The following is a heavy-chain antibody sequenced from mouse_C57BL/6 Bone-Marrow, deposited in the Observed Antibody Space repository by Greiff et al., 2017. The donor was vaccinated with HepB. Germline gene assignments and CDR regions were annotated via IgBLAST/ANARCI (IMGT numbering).Heavy chain of an antibody. Sequence: EVNVVESVAELVRPGASVKLSCTASGFNIKNTYMHWVKQRPEQGLEWIGRIDPANGNTKYAPKFQGKATITADTSSNTAYLQLSSLTSEDTAIYYCARYRYYSNYYAMDYWGQGTSVTVSS. J-gene: IGHJ4*01. CDR1: GFNIKNTY. CDR3: ARYRYYSNYYAMDY. V-gene: IGHV14-3*01. D-gene: IGHD2-5*01. CDR2: IDPANGNT.